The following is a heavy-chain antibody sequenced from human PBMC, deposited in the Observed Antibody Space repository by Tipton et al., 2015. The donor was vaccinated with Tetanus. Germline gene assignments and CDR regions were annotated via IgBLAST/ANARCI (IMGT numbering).Heavy chain of an antibody. J-gene: IGHJ3*01. V-gene: IGHV5-51*01. CDR3: ARPLTSVAFGGFAFDV. Sequence: QSGAEVKQPGESLKISCKGSGYMFSSHWIGWVRQVPGKGLEWLGTIYPGDSYSTYSPSFEGQVTISVDRSFDTAYLQWSSLKASDTAIYYCARPLTSVAFGGFAFDVWGQGTLVTVSS. D-gene: IGHD3-16*01. CDR1: GYMFSSHW. CDR2: IYPGDSYS.